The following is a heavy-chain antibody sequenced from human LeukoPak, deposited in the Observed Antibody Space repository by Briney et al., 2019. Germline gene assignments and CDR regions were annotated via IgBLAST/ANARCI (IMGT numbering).Heavy chain of an antibody. CDR2: ISTYNGNT. D-gene: IGHD4-17*01. Sequence: GASVKVSCKASGYSFTSYGISWVRQAPGQGLEWMGWISTYNGNTIYAQNLQGRVTMTTDTSTSTAYMELRSLRSDDTAVYYCARESTVTTRSDFDYWGQGTLVTVS. CDR1: GYSFTSYG. V-gene: IGHV1-18*01. J-gene: IGHJ4*02. CDR3: ARESTVTTRSDFDY.